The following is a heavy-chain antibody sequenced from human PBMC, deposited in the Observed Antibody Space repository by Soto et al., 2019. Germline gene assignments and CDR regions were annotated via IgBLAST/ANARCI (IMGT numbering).Heavy chain of an antibody. Sequence: SETLSLTCAVSGYSISSGYYWGWIRQPPGKGLEWIGNIYHGGSPYYNPSLRSRVTISVDTSKNQFSLKLSSATAADTAVYYCARDTAQGATTKVYYYGMDVWGQGTTVTVSS. J-gene: IGHJ6*02. D-gene: IGHD1-26*01. V-gene: IGHV4-38-2*02. CDR1: GYSISSGYY. CDR2: IYHGGSP. CDR3: ARDTAQGATTKVYYYGMDV.